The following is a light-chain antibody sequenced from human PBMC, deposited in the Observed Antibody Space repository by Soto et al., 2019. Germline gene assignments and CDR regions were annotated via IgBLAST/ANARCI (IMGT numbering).Light chain of an antibody. J-gene: IGLJ2*01. CDR3: SSYTSDTTVL. Sequence: QSVLTQPASVSGSPGQSITISCTGTSGDVGGYNYVSWYQQHPGKVPKLIIYEVSKRPSGVSNRFSGSKSGNTASLTISGLPGEDESHYYCSSYTSDTTVLFGGGTKVTVL. CDR2: EVS. CDR1: SGDVGGYNY. V-gene: IGLV2-14*01.